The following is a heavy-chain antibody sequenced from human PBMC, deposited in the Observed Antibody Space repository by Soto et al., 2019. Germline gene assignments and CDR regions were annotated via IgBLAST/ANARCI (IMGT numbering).Heavy chain of an antibody. D-gene: IGHD2-15*01. CDR1: GGSISSYY. CDR3: ARAYRYCSGGSCYSSQVDNWFDP. V-gene: IGHV4-4*07. CDR2: IYTSGST. J-gene: IGHJ5*02. Sequence: LSLTCTVSGGSISSYYWSWIRQPAGKGLEWIGRIYTSGSTNYNPSLKSRVTMSVDTSKNQFSLKLSSVTAADTAVYYCARAYRYCSGGSCYSSQVDNWFDPWGQGTLVTVSS.